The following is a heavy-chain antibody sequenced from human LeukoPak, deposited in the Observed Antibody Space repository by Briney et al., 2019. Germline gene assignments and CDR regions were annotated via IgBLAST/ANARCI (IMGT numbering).Heavy chain of an antibody. J-gene: IGHJ4*02. D-gene: IGHD3-3*01. CDR3: ARAYESVNDSHKISY. CDR1: GFTFNNYA. Sequence: PGRSLRLSCAASGFTFNNYAIHWVRQAPGKGLEWVGVISYDGGDTFYVDSVKGRFTISRDNPKSTLYLQMNSLRVEDPAVYYCARAYESVNDSHKISYWGQGTLVTASS. CDR2: ISYDGGDT. V-gene: IGHV3-30*04.